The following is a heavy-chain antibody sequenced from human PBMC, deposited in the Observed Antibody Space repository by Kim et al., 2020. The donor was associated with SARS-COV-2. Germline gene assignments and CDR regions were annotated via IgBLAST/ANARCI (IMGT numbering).Heavy chain of an antibody. J-gene: IGHJ4*02. Sequence: SETLSLTCTVSGGSISSYYWSWIRQPPGKGLEWIGYIYYSGSTNYNPSLKSRVTISVDTSKNQFSLKLSSVTAADTAVYYCARHGSGSYCWAGVPDYWGQGTLVTVSS. V-gene: IGHV4-59*01. D-gene: IGHD3-10*01. CDR2: IYYSGST. CDR1: GGSISSYY. CDR3: ARHGSGSYCWAGVPDY.